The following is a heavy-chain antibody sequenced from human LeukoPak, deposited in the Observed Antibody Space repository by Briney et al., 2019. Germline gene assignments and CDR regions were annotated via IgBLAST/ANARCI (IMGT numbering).Heavy chain of an antibody. D-gene: IGHD1-1*01. CDR3: AKGAELEPTDY. J-gene: IGHJ4*02. CDR2: ISISGYST. CDR1: GFTFSNHA. Sequence: GGSLRLSCAASGFTFSNHAMSWVRQAPGKGLEWVSGISISGYSTYYVDSVKGRFTISRDNFKNMLYLEMNSLRAEDTAVYYCAKGAELEPTDYWGQGTLVTVS. V-gene: IGHV3-23*01.